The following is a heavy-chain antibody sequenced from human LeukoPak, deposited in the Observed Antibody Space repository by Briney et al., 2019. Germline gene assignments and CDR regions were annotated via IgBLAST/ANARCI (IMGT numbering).Heavy chain of an antibody. J-gene: IGHJ4*02. CDR3: ARPLWFGELGSFGY. D-gene: IGHD3-10*01. V-gene: IGHV4-59*08. CDR1: GGSISSYY. Sequence: SETLSLTCTVSGGSISSYYWSWIRQPPGKGLECSGYINYSGSTNYNPSLKSRVTISVDTSKNQFSLKLSSVTAADTAVYYCARPLWFGELGSFGYWGQGTLVTVSS. CDR2: INYSGST.